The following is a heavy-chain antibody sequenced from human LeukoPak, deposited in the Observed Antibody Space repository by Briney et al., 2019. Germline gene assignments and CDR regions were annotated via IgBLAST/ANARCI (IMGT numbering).Heavy chain of an antibody. CDR1: GLSFGTYA. Sequence: GGSLRLSCAVSGLSFGTYAASWVRQAPGKGLEWVSAISSDGDDTYYADSVKGRFTISRDNSKNTLYLQMDSLRAEDTAVYYCADYRKPQGLDYWGQGTLVTVSS. V-gene: IGHV3-23*01. CDR2: ISSDGDDT. D-gene: IGHD1-14*01. CDR3: ADYRKPQGLDY. J-gene: IGHJ4*02.